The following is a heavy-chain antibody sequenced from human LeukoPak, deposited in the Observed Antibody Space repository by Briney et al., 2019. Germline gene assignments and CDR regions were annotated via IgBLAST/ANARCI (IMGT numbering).Heavy chain of an antibody. J-gene: IGHJ3*02. V-gene: IGHV3-30*18. D-gene: IGHD6-13*01. Sequence: GGSLRLSCAASGFTFSSYGMHWVRQAPGKGLEWVAVISCDGSNKYYADSVKGRFTISRDNSKNTLYLQMNSLRAEDTAVYYCAKSEHRIAAVSLADIWGQGTMVTVSS. CDR1: GFTFSSYG. CDR2: ISCDGSNK. CDR3: AKSEHRIAAVSLADI.